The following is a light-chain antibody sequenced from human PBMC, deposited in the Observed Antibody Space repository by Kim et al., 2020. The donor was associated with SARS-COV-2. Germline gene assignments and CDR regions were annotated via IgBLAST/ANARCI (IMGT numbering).Light chain of an antibody. V-gene: IGLV3-19*01. CDR1: SLRSYY. J-gene: IGLJ2*01. Sequence: SSELTQDPAVSVALGQTVRITCQGDSLRSYYASWYQQKPGQAPVLVIYGKNNRPSGIPDRFSGSSSGNTASLTIIGARAEDEADYYCNSRDSSGNHVVFG. CDR3: NSRDSSGNHVV. CDR2: GKN.